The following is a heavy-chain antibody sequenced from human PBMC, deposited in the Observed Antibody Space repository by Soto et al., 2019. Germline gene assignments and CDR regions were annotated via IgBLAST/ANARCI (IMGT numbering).Heavy chain of an antibody. D-gene: IGHD1-26*01. Sequence: GGSLRLSCAASGFTFSSYAMSWVRQAPGKGLEWVSAISGSGGSTYYADSVKGRFTISRENSKNTLYLQMNSLRAEDTAVYYCATRGRNRVGAAYVYYFDYWGQGTLVTVSS. V-gene: IGHV3-23*01. CDR1: GFTFSSYA. J-gene: IGHJ4*02. CDR3: ATRGRNRVGAAYVYYFDY. CDR2: ISGSGGST.